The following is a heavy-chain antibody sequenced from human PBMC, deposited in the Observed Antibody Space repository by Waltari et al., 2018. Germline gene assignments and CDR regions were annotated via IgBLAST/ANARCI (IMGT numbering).Heavy chain of an antibody. Sequence: QVQLQESGPGLVKPSETLSLTCAVSGYSISSGYYWGWIRQPPGKGLEWIGSIYHSGSTYYNPSHKRRFTISVDTSKNQFARKLSSVTAADTAVYYCARHFDYGDYDSVHFDYWGQGTLVTVSS. CDR3: ARHFDYGDYDSVHFDY. CDR2: IYHSGST. J-gene: IGHJ4*02. CDR1: GYSISSGYY. V-gene: IGHV4-38-2*01. D-gene: IGHD4-17*01.